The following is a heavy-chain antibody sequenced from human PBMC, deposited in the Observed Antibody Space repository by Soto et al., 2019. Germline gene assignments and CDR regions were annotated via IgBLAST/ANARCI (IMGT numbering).Heavy chain of an antibody. Sequence: GASVKVSCKASGDTFTTYDINWVRQATGRGLKWMGWINPNSGNIGYAQRFQGRVTMTRDTAIRTAYMEVSSLRSDDTAVYYCARGRDSGSYYLIDYWGQGTLVTVSS. CDR3: ARGRDSGSYYLIDY. D-gene: IGHD3-10*01. CDR2: INPNSGNI. J-gene: IGHJ4*02. CDR1: GDTFTTYD. V-gene: IGHV1-8*01.